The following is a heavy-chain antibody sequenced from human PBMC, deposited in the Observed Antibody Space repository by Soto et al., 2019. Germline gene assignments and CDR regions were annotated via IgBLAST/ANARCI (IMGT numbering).Heavy chain of an antibody. J-gene: IGHJ5*02. D-gene: IGHD3-22*01. CDR1: GFTFSSYW. CDR2: INSDGSST. V-gene: IGHV3-74*01. Sequence: GGSLRLSCAASGFTFSSYWMHWVRQAPGKGLVWVSRINSDGSSTSYADSVKGRFTISRDNAKNTLYLQMNSLRAEDTAVYYCARDLLETDYYDSSGYLRLYNWFDPWGQGTLVTVSS. CDR3: ARDLLETDYYDSSGYLRLYNWFDP.